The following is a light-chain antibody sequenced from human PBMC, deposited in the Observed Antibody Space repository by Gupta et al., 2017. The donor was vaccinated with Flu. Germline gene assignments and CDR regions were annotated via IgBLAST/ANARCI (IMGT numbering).Light chain of an antibody. J-gene: IGLJ2*01. V-gene: IGLV1-51*01. CDR2: DSN. Sequence: QSVLTQPPSVSAAPGQKVTISCSGSSSNIGNNFVSWYQQLPGTAPKLLIYDSNKRPSGIPDRFSGSKSGTSATLGITGLQTGDEAAYYCATWDSSLSAGVFGGGTKLTVL. CDR1: SSNIGNNF. CDR3: ATWDSSLSAGV.